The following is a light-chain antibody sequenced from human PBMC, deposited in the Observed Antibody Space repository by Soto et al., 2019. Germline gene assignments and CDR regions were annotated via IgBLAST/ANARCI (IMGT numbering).Light chain of an antibody. CDR3: QNFGDSPFT. CDR1: ETISSHY. CDR2: GAS. Sequence: EIVLMQSPDTLSLSPGERSTISCRASETISSHYIAWYQQKPGQAPRLLIFGASTRATGIPDRFSGSWSGTDFTLTISRLAPEDFAVYYCQNFGDSPFTFGPGTKVDIK. V-gene: IGKV3-20*01. J-gene: IGKJ3*01.